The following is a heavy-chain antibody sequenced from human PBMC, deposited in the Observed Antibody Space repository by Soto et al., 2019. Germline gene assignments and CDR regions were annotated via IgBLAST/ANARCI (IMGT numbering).Heavy chain of an antibody. D-gene: IGHD5-18*01. V-gene: IGHV1-69*01. CDR3: ARASHTAMVYWFDP. J-gene: IGHJ5*02. CDR2: IIPIFGTA. Sequence: GAPVKVSCQASWGTLSRDAISWVRPAPGQGLEWMGGIIPIFGTANYAQKFQGRVTITADESTSTAYMELSSLRSEDTAVYYCARASHTAMVYWFDPWGQGTLVTVSS. CDR1: WGTLSRDA.